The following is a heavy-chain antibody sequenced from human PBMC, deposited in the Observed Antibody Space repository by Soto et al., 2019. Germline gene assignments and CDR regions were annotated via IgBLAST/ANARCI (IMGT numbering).Heavy chain of an antibody. D-gene: IGHD3-10*01. CDR2: IYWDNDK. V-gene: IGHV2-5*02. CDR1: GFSLSTTGVG. J-gene: IGHJ4*02. Sequence: QITLKESGPTLVKPTQTLTLTCSFSGFSLSTTGVGVGWIRQSPGKALEWLAIIYWDNDKRYSLSLKSRVTITKGTSKNQVVLTVTNKDPVDTGTYYCARSLWFGELHWGQGALVTVSS. CDR3: ARSLWFGELH.